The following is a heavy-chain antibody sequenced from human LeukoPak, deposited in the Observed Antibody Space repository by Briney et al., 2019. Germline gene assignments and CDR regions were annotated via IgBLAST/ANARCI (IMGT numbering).Heavy chain of an antibody. D-gene: IGHD2-2*01. V-gene: IGHV3-21*01. CDR3: ARASAMIFAFDI. Sequence: GGSLRLSCAASGFTFSSYSMNWVRQAPGKGLEWVSSISSSSSYIYYADSVKGRFTISRDNAKNSLYLQMNSLRAEDTAVYYCARASAMIFAFDIWGQGTMVTVSS. CDR2: ISSSSSYI. J-gene: IGHJ3*02. CDR1: GFTFSSYS.